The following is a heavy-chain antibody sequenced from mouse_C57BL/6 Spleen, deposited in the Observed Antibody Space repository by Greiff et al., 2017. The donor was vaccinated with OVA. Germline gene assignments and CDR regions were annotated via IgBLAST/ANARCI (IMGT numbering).Heavy chain of an antibody. CDR2: INPSTGGT. CDR3: ARGANWPYAMDY. CDR1: GYSFTGYY. J-gene: IGHJ4*01. Sequence: DVHLVESGPELVKPGASVKISCKASGYSFTGYYMNWVKQSPEKSLEWIGEINPSTGGTTYNQKFKAKATLTVDKSSSTAYMQLKSLTSEDSAVYYCARGANWPYAMDYWGQGTSVTVSS. D-gene: IGHD4-1*01. V-gene: IGHV1-42*01.